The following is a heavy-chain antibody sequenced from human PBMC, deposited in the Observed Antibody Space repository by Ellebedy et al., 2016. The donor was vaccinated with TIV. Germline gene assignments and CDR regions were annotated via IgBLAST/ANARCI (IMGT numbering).Heavy chain of an antibody. CDR3: ARGFTYGSGSSSMGGD. Sequence: MPSETLSLTCTVSGDSITSSTYFWGWIRQPPGKGLEWIGSIYYSGTTYYNPSLKSRVTISVDTSKNQFSLKLSSVTAADTAIYYCARGFTYGSGSSSMGGDWGQGTLVTVSS. V-gene: IGHV4-39*07. J-gene: IGHJ4*02. CDR2: IYYSGTT. D-gene: IGHD3-10*01. CDR1: GDSITSSTYF.